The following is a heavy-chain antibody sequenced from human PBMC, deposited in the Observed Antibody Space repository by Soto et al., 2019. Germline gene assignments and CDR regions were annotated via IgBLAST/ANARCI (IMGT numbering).Heavy chain of an antibody. CDR3: ATLRTTVTTWGIAGYYGMDV. Sequence: ASVKVSCKVSGYTLTELSMHWVRQAPGKGLEWMGGFDPEDGETIYAQKLQGRVTMTEDTSTDTAYMELSSLRSEDTAVYYCATLRTTVTTWGIAGYYGMDVWGQGTTVTVSS. CDR1: GYTLTELS. V-gene: IGHV1-24*01. CDR2: FDPEDGET. D-gene: IGHD4-17*01. J-gene: IGHJ6*02.